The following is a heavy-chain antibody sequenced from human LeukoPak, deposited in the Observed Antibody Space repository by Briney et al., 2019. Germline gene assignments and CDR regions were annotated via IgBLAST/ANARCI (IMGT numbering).Heavy chain of an antibody. CDR2: IYHSGST. V-gene: IGHV4-30-2*01. Sequence: SETLSLTCTVSGGSISSGGYYWSWIRQPPGKGLEWIGYIYHSGSTYYNPSPKSRVTISVDRSKNQFSLKLSSVTAADTAVYYCASFDSSGLLGAFDIWGQGTMVTVSS. CDR1: GGSISSGGYY. J-gene: IGHJ3*02. D-gene: IGHD3-22*01. CDR3: ASFDSSGLLGAFDI.